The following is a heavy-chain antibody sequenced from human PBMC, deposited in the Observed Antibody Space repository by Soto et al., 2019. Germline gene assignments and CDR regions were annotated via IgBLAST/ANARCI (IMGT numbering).Heavy chain of an antibody. CDR3: AKAPYYDFWSSYSGFDY. Sequence: GGSLRLSCAASGFTFSSYAMSWVRQAPGRGLEWVSSISGSGGSTYYADSVKGRFTISRDNSKNTLGLQMNSLRAEDTAIYYCAKAPYYDFWSSYSGFDYWGQGTLVTVSS. D-gene: IGHD3-3*01. J-gene: IGHJ4*02. CDR2: ISGSGGST. V-gene: IGHV3-23*01. CDR1: GFTFSSYA.